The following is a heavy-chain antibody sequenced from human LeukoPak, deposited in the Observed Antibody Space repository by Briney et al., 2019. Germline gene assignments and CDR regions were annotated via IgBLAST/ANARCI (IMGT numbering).Heavy chain of an antibody. J-gene: IGHJ6*03. CDR2: IRYDGSNK. V-gene: IGHV3-30*02. Sequence: PGGSLGLSCAASGFTFSSYGMHWVRQAPGKGLEWVAFIRYDGSNKYYADSVKGRFTISRDNAKNSLYLQMNSLRAEDTAVYYCARERGGSYRYYYYYYMDVWGKGTTVTVSS. CDR3: ARERGGSYRYYYYYYMDV. CDR1: GFTFSSYG. D-gene: IGHD1-26*01.